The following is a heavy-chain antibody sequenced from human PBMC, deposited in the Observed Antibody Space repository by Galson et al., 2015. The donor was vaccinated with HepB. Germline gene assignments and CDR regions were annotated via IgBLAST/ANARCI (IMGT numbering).Heavy chain of an antibody. J-gene: IGHJ4*02. CDR1: GFTFSSYA. CDR3: ARVFSSIGGPGPR. CDR2: ISYDGSNK. D-gene: IGHD2/OR15-2a*01. V-gene: IGHV3-30-3*01. Sequence: LRLSCAASGFTFSSYAMHWVRQAPGKGLEWVAVISYDGSNKYYADSVKGRFTISRDNSKNTLYLQMNSLRAEDTAVYYCARVFSSIGGPGPRWGQGTLVTVSS.